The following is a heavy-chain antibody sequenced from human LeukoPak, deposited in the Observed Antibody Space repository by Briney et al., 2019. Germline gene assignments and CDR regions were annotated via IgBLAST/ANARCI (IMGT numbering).Heavy chain of an antibody. CDR3: ERESRFYSKIDY. D-gene: IGHD4-11*01. CDR1: GYTFTSYA. Sequence: ASVKVSCKASGYTFTSYAMHWVRQAPGQRLEWMGWINAGNGNTKYSQKFQGRVTITRDTSASTAYMELSSLRSEDTAVYYCERESRFYSKIDYWGQGTLVTVSS. CDR2: INAGNGNT. J-gene: IGHJ4*02. V-gene: IGHV1-3*01.